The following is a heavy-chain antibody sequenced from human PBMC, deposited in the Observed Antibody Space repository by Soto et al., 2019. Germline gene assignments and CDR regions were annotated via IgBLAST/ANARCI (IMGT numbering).Heavy chain of an antibody. J-gene: IGHJ3*02. CDR2: IIPIFGTA. CDR1: GGTFSSYA. V-gene: IGHV1-69*06. Sequence: WASVKVSCKASGGTFSSYAISWVRQAPGQGLEWMGGIIPIFGTANYAQKFQGRVTITADKSTSTAYMELSSLRSEDTAVYYCARNSGTRDDFDIWGQGPMVTFSS. CDR3: ARNSGTRDDFDI. D-gene: IGHD1-26*01.